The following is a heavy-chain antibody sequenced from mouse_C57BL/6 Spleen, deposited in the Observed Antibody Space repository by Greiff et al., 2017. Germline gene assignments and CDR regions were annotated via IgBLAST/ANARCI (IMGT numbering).Heavy chain of an antibody. Sequence: DVKLQESGGDLVKPGGSLKLSCAASGFTFSSYGMSWVRQTPDKRLEWVATISSGGSYTYYPDSVKGRFTISRDNAKTTLYLQMSSLKSEDTAMYYCASDYDGFAYWGQGTLVTVSA. D-gene: IGHD2-4*01. CDR3: ASDYDGFAY. V-gene: IGHV5-6*02. CDR1: GFTFSSYG. CDR2: ISSGGSYT. J-gene: IGHJ3*01.